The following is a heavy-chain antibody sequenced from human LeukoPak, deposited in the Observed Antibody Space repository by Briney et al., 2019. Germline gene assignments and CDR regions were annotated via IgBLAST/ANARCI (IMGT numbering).Heavy chain of an antibody. V-gene: IGHV1-2*02. Sequence: GASVKVSCKASGYTFTSYYMHWVRQAPGQGLEWMGWINPNSGNTNYAQKLQGRVTMTEDTSTDTAYMELSSLRSEDTAVYYCATRYCSGGSCPNYCYYYINVRGKGTTVTISS. CDR2: INPNSGNT. CDR3: ATRYCSGGSCPNYCYYYINV. J-gene: IGHJ6*03. D-gene: IGHD2-15*01. CDR1: GYTFTSYY.